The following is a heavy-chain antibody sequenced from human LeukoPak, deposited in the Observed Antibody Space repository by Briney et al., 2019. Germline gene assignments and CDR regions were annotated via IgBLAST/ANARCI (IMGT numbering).Heavy chain of an antibody. CDR1: GYTFTGYY. Sequence: ASVKVSCKASGYTFTGYYMHWVRQAPGQGLEWMGWINPNSGGTNYAQKFQGRVTMTRDTSISTAYMELSRLRSDDTAVYYCAREKEGSSSINYNYYYYGMDVWGQGTTVTVSS. CDR3: AREKEGSSSINYNYYYYGMDV. D-gene: IGHD6-13*01. V-gene: IGHV1-2*02. J-gene: IGHJ6*02. CDR2: INPNSGGT.